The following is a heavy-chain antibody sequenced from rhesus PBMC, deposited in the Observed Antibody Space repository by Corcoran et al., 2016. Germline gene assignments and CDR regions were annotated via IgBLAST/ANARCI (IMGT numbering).Heavy chain of an antibody. Sequence: EVQLVESGGGLAKPGGSLRLSCAASGFTFSSYWMHWVRQAPGKGLEWVAAINRGGDSTHYPDSVKGRFTISRDNSKNTLSLQRNSLRAEDTAVYYCAKRAVIWTGYYRAGNYFDYWGQGVLVTVSS. V-gene: IGHV3S25*01. CDR2: INRGGDST. CDR3: AKRAVIWTGYYRAGNYFDY. D-gene: IGHD3-3*01. J-gene: IGHJ4*01. CDR1: GFTFSSYW.